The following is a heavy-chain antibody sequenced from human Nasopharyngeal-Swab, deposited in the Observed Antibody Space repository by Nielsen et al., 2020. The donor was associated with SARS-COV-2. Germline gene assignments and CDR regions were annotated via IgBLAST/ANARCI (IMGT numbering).Heavy chain of an antibody. J-gene: IGHJ2*01. CDR1: GGSISGYY. V-gene: IGHV4-59*13. CDR2: VYFSGST. D-gene: IGHD1-26*01. Sequence: SETLSLTCSVSGGSISGYYWSWIRQPPGKGLEWIGYVYFSGSTNYNPSLKSRVTISVDTSKNQFSLKLTSVTAADTAVYYCARAANSGDWYFDLWGRGTLVTVSP. CDR3: ARAANSGDWYFDL.